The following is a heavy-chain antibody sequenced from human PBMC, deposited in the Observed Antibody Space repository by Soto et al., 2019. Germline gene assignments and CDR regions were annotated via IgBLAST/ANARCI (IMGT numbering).Heavy chain of an antibody. J-gene: IGHJ6*02. D-gene: IGHD2-2*01. CDR3: ARERYQVISDGMDV. Sequence: ASVKVSCKAPGYTFTGYYVHWVREAPGQGLEWMGWINPETGGTSYAQKFQGRVTLSRDTSINTAYLELSRLRFDDAAVYFCARERYQVISDGMDVWGQGTTVTV. CDR2: INPETGGT. V-gene: IGHV1-2*02. CDR1: GYTFTGYY.